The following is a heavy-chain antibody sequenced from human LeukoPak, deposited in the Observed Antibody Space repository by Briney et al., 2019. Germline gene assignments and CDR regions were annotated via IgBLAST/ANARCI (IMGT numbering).Heavy chain of an antibody. J-gene: IGHJ4*02. CDR2: IYSGGGT. Sequence: GGSLRLSCAASGFTVSSNYMNWVRQAPGKGLEWVSIIYSGGGTYYADSVKGRFTISRDNSKNTLYLQMNSLRADDTAVYYCARGCYYERSGYCPFDYWGPGTLVTVSS. D-gene: IGHD3-22*01. V-gene: IGHV3-53*01. CDR3: ARGCYYERSGYCPFDY. CDR1: GFTVSSNY.